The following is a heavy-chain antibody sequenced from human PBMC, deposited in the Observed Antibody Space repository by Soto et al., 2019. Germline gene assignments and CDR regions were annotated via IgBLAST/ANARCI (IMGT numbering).Heavy chain of an antibody. V-gene: IGHV2-5*02. CDR2: LYWDGDK. CDR1: GFSLGTSGEG. CDR3: AHSGDYYGSGSYNGLFDY. D-gene: IGHD3-10*01. Sequence: SGPTLVNPTQTLTLTCTFSGFSLGTSGEGVGWIRQPPRKALEWLATLYWDGDKRYSPSLRSRLTISKDTSESQVVLTMTNMDPVDTATYYCAHSGDYYGSGSYNGLFDYWGQGTLVTVSS. J-gene: IGHJ4*02.